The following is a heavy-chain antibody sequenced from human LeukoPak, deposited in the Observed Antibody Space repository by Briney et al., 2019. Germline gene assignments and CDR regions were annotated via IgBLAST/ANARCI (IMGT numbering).Heavy chain of an antibody. D-gene: IGHD2-21*01. Sequence: PSETLSLTCAVSGGSISSGGYRWTWIRQYPGKGLEWIGYINYSGSTYYNPSLKSRVIISVDTSKNQFSLNLNSVTAADPAVYYCAREMDAHPRIVVWGQGTLVTVSS. CDR1: GGSISSGGYR. CDR2: INYSGST. CDR3: AREMDAHPRIVV. V-gene: IGHV4-31*11. J-gene: IGHJ1*01.